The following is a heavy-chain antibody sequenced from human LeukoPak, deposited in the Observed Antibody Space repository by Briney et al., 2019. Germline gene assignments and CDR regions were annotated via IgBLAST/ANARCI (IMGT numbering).Heavy chain of an antibody. J-gene: IGHJ4*02. CDR2: INLYTANP. CDR1: GYTFTRYA. Sequence: ASVKVSCKASGYTFTRYAINWLRQAPGQGLEWMGWINLYTANPAYAQGFTERFVFSLDTSVTTAYLQISNLKTEDTAVYYCARHDNDDDFDYWGQGTLVTVSS. V-gene: IGHV7-4-1*02. CDR3: ARHDNDDDFDY. D-gene: IGHD3-16*01.